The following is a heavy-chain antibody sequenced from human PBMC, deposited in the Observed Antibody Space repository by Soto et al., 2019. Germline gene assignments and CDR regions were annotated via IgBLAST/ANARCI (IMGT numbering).Heavy chain of an antibody. J-gene: IGHJ4*02. CDR3: ARDGTGWTGGDH. CDR2: LWRDGSKV. V-gene: IGHV3-33*07. D-gene: IGHD6-19*01. Sequence: PGGSLRLSCEVSGFTFSMYSMSWVRQAPGKRLEWVAVLWRDGSKVYYADSVKGRFTISRDNSKNTLYLEMNSLRVEDTAVYYCARDGTGWTGGDHWGQGTLVTVSS. CDR1: GFTFSMYS.